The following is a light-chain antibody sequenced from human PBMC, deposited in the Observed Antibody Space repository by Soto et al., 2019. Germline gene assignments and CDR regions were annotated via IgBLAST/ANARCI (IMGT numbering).Light chain of an antibody. CDR1: SSNIGAGYD. CDR2: RNS. Sequence: HSPLTEPLSASGAPGQRVTISCTGSSSNIGAGYDVHWYQQLPGTAPKLLIYRNSNRHSGVPDRFSGSKSGTSASLAITGLQAEDEADYYCQSCDSSLSGSGVFGTGTKVTVL. V-gene: IGLV1-40*01. CDR3: QSCDSSLSGSGV. J-gene: IGLJ1*01.